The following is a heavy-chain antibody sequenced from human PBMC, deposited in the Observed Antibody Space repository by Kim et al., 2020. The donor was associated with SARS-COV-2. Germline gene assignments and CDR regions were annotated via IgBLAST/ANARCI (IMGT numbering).Heavy chain of an antibody. CDR3: ARVGKQLWELGY. CDR1: GFTFNDYY. J-gene: IGHJ4*02. D-gene: IGHD1-26*01. Sequence: GGSLRLSCAASGFTFNDYYMTWIRQTPGKGLEWLSWISTSGSTIYYAESVKGRFTISRDNPKNSLYLQMNSLRADDTAVYYCARVGKQLWELGYWGQGT. CDR2: ISTSGSTI. V-gene: IGHV3-11*01.